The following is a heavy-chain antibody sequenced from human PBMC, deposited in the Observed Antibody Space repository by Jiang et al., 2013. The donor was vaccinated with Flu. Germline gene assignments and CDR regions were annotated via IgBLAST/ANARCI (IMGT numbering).Heavy chain of an antibody. J-gene: IGHJ4*02. Sequence: ELSMHWVRQAPGKGLEWMGGFDPEDGETIYAQKFQGRVTMTEDTSTDTAYMELSSLRSEDTAVYYCATTNRGFGESLYYFDYWGQGTLVTVSS. D-gene: IGHD3-10*01. CDR3: ATTNRGFGESLYYFDY. CDR1: ELS. CDR2: FDPEDGET. V-gene: IGHV1-24*01.